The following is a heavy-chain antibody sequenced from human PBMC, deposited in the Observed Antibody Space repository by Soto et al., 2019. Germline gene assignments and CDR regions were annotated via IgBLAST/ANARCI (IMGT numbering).Heavy chain of an antibody. CDR2: TSSDGSNK. J-gene: IGHJ4*02. CDR3: ARSGSSGYSDS. D-gene: IGHD3-22*01. Sequence: PGGSLRLSCAASGFTFSSYVMYWFRQAPGKGLEWVAVTSSDGSNKYHADSVKGRFTIARDNSKNTLHLQMNSLRADDTAVYYCARSGSSGYSDSWGQGTLVTVSS. CDR1: GFTFSSYV. V-gene: IGHV3-30-3*01.